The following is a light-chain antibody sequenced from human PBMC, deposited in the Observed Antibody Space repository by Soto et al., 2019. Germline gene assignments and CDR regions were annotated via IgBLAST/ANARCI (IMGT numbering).Light chain of an antibody. V-gene: IGLV1-44*01. J-gene: IGLJ1*01. CDR2: SNN. CDR3: AAWDDSLNVYV. Sequence: QSVLTQPPSASGTPGQRVTISCSGSYSNIGSRPVNWYQQFPGTAPKLLIYSNNQRPSAVPDRFPGSKSGTSASLAISGLQSEDEADYYCAAWDDSLNVYVFGTGTKLTVL. CDR1: YSNIGSRP.